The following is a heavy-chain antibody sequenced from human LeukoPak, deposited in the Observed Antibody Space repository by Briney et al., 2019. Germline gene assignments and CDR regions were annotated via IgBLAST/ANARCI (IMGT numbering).Heavy chain of an antibody. Sequence: GGSLRLSCAASGLTFSSYAMSWVRQAPGKGLEWASAISGSGGSTYYADSVKGRFTISRDNSKNTLYLQMNSLRAEDTAVYYCAKASLYDFWSGYFDYWGQGTLVTVSS. CDR1: GLTFSSYA. CDR2: ISGSGGST. D-gene: IGHD3-3*01. V-gene: IGHV3-23*01. J-gene: IGHJ4*02. CDR3: AKASLYDFWSGYFDY.